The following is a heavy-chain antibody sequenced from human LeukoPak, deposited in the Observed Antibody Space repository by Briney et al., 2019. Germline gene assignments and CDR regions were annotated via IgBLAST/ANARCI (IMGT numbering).Heavy chain of an antibody. CDR1: GYTFTSYD. D-gene: IGHD5-12*01. Sequence: ASVKVSCKASGYTFTSYDINWVRQATGQGLEWMGWMNPNSGNTGYTQKFQGRVTMTRNTSISTAYMELSSLRSEDTAVYYCARGAKGLRLPRYYFDYWGQGTLVTVSS. J-gene: IGHJ4*02. V-gene: IGHV1-8*01. CDR3: ARGAKGLRLPRYYFDY. CDR2: MNPNSGNT.